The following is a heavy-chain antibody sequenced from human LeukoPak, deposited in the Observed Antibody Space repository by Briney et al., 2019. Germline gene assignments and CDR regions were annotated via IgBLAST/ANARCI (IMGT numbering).Heavy chain of an antibody. CDR1: GLTVTSNY. CDR2: LYSGGNT. J-gene: IGHJ4*02. D-gene: IGHD4-11*01. V-gene: IGHV3-53*01. Sequence: GGSLRLSCAASGLTVTSNYMSWVRQAPGKGPEWVAVLYSGGNTYYADSVKGRFTISRDNSENTLYLQMNSLRAEDTAVYYCARSVPDYTRFDYWGQGALVTVSS. CDR3: ARSVPDYTRFDY.